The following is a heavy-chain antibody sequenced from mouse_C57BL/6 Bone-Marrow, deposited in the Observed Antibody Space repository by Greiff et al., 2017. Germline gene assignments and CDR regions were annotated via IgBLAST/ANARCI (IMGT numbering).Heavy chain of an antibody. CDR1: GFNIKDDY. D-gene: IGHD1-1*01. V-gene: IGHV14-4*01. Sequence: VQLKESGAELVRPGASVKLSCTASGFNIKDDYMHWVKQRPEQGLEWIGWIDPENGDTEYASKFKGKATITADTSSNTAYLQLSSLTSEDTAVYYCTTSYYYGSSYGYWGQGTTLTVSS. CDR3: TTSYYYGSSYGY. J-gene: IGHJ2*01. CDR2: IDPENGDT.